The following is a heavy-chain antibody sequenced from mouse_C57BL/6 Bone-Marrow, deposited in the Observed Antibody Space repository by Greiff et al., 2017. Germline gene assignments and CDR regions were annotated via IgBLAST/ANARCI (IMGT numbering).Heavy chain of an antibody. D-gene: IGHD1-1*01. CDR1: GFTFSSYG. V-gene: IGHV5-6*02. J-gene: IGHJ1*03. CDR3: ARRYYGSPGYFDV. CDR2: ISSGGSYT. Sequence: EVTLVESGGDLVKPGGSLKLSCAASGFTFSSYGMSWVRQTPDKRLAWVATISSGGSYTYSPDSVKGRFTISRDNAKKTRYLQMSSLKSEDTAMYYWARRYYGSPGYFDVWGTGTTVTVSS.